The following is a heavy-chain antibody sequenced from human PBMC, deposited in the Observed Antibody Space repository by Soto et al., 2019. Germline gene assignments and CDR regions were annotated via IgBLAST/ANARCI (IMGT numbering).Heavy chain of an antibody. D-gene: IGHD4-17*01. CDR2: ISSRSGWM. Sequence: EVQLVESGGGLVKPGGSLRLSCEASGFTFSTYSMNWVRLAPGKGLEWVSCISSRSGWMYYAVSVKGRFTISRDNAKNTLYLQMSSLRDEDTAVYYCAKDSGDFLRSDGFDDWGQGTTVTVSS. CDR1: GFTFSTYS. CDR3: AKDSGDFLRSDGFDD. V-gene: IGHV3-21*01. J-gene: IGHJ3*01.